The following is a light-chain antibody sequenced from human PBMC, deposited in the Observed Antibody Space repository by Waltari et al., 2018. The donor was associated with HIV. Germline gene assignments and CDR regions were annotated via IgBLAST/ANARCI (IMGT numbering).Light chain of an antibody. CDR2: EDS. CDR3: YSTITRGDQRFV. V-gene: IGLV3-10*01. CDR1: ALPKKY. Sequence: SYELTQPPSVSVSPGQTARITCSGDALPKKYAHWYQQKPGQAPVLVISEDSKRPSGIPERFSGSSSGTVATLTISGAQMEDEADYFCYSTITRGDQRFVFGTGTKVTVL. J-gene: IGLJ1*01.